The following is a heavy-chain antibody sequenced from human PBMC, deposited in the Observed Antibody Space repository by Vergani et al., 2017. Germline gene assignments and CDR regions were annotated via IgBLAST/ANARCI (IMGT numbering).Heavy chain of an antibody. Sequence: EVQLVESGGGLVKPGWSLRLSCAASGFTFSSYSMNWVRQAPGKGLEWVSSISSSSSYIYYADSVKGRFTISRDNAKNSLYLQMNSLRAEDTAVYYCARGGERNPLWFGELFLVFWGQGTLVTVSS. D-gene: IGHD3-10*01. J-gene: IGHJ4*02. CDR2: ISSSSSYI. CDR3: ARGGERNPLWFGELFLVF. CDR1: GFTFSSYS. V-gene: IGHV3-21*01.